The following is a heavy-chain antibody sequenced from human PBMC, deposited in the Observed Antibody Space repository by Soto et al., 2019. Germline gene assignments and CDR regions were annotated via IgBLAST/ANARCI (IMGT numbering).Heavy chain of an antibody. Sequence: QVQLVESGGGVVQPGRSLRLSCAAPGFTFNTYGMHWVRQAPGKGLEWVAVIWYDENNKYYADSVKGRFTISRDNSKNTLYLQMNSLRGEDTAVYYCARDKGGGAVVPDYWGQGTLVTVSS. CDR3: ARDKGGGAVVPDY. D-gene: IGHD6-19*01. CDR2: IWYDENNK. CDR1: GFTFNTYG. J-gene: IGHJ4*02. V-gene: IGHV3-33*01.